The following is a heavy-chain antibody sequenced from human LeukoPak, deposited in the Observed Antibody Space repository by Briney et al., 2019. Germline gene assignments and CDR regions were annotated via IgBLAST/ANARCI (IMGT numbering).Heavy chain of an antibody. V-gene: IGHV5-51*01. CDR1: GYSFTSYW. CDR3: ARLQSSGSLSYNWFDP. D-gene: IGHD3-10*01. J-gene: IGHJ5*02. Sequence: GESLKISCKGAGYSFTSYWIGWVRQMPGKGLEWMGVIYPGDSHTRYSPSFQGQVTISADKSISTAYLQWSSLKASDTAMYYCARLQSSGSLSYNWFDPWGQGTLVTVSS. CDR2: IYPGDSHT.